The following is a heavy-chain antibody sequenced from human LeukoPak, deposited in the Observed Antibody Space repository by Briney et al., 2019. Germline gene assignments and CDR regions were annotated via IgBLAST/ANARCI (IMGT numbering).Heavy chain of an antibody. CDR2: IYYSGST. V-gene: IGHV4-39*01. CDR1: GGSITSYY. D-gene: IGHD2-21*02. CDR3: ARLKGGVVVTMYYFDY. J-gene: IGHJ4*02. Sequence: PSETLSLTCTVSGGSITSYYWGWIRQPPGKGLEWIGGIYYSGSTYYNPSLKSRVTISVDTSKNQFSLKLSSVTAADTAVYYCARLKGGVVVTMYYFDYWGQGTLVTVSS.